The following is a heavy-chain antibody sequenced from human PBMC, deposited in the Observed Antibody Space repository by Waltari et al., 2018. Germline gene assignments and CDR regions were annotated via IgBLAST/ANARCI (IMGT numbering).Heavy chain of an antibody. CDR3: ARLGKAWYQQVDY. CDR2: IVYRGGT. J-gene: IGHJ4*02. CDR1: GGSISSSSYY. Sequence: QLQLQESGPGLVKPSETLSLTCTVSGGSISSSSYYWGWIRQPPGKGLEGIGSIVYRGGTYHNPSLNSRITISVDTSKNQFSLKLSSVTAADTAVYYCARLGKAWYQQVDYWGQGTLVTVSS. V-gene: IGHV4-39*01. D-gene: IGHD2-2*01.